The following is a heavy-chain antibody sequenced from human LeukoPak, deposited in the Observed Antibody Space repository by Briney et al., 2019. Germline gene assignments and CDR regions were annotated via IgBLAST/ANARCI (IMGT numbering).Heavy chain of an antibody. CDR1: GSTFSSYA. Sequence: GGSLRLSCAASGSTFSSYAMSWVRQAPGKGLEWVSAISGSGGSTYYADSVKGRFTISRVNSKNTLYLQMNSLRAEDTAVYYCAKDRVVPAAIYFDYWGQGTLVTVSS. J-gene: IGHJ4*02. CDR2: ISGSGGST. D-gene: IGHD2-2*01. V-gene: IGHV3-23*01. CDR3: AKDRVVPAAIYFDY.